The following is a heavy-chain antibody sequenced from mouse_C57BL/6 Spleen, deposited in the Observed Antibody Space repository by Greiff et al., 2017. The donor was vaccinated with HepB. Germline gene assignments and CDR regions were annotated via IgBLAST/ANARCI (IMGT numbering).Heavy chain of an antibody. Sequence: VQLKESGPELVKPGASVKMSCKASGYTFTDYNMHWVKQSHGKSLEWIGYINPNNGGTSYNQKFKGKATLTVNKSSSTAYMELRSLTSEDSAVYYCALFITTVVEDDYWGQGTTLTVSS. J-gene: IGHJ2*01. CDR3: ALFITTVVEDDY. V-gene: IGHV1-22*01. CDR2: INPNNGGT. D-gene: IGHD1-1*01. CDR1: GYTFTDYN.